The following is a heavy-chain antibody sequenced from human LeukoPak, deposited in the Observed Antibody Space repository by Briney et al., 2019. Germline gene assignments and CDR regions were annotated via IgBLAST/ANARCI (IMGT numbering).Heavy chain of an antibody. J-gene: IGHJ6*03. D-gene: IGHD3-16*02. Sequence: ASVKVSCKASGYTFTGYYMHWVRQAPGQGLEWMGWINPNSGGTNYAQKFQGRVTMTRDTSISTAYMELSRLRSDDTAVYYCARDLEYSSSWYVYDHVWGSYRLLPYYMDVWGKGTTVTVSS. V-gene: IGHV1-2*02. CDR3: ARDLEYSSSWYVYDHVWGSYRLLPYYMDV. CDR2: INPNSGGT. CDR1: GYTFTGYY.